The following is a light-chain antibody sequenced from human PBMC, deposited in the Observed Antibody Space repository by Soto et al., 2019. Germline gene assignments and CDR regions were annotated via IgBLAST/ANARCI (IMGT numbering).Light chain of an antibody. CDR2: RAS. Sequence: IGMTQSPATLSVSPGERATLSCRASQTIYSNVAWYQQRPGQPPRLLIYRASSRATGIPARFSGSGSGTESTLTINSLQSEDFAVYYCQQYQNLWTFGQGTKVEIK. CDR3: QQYQNLWT. V-gene: IGKV3-15*01. J-gene: IGKJ1*01. CDR1: QTIYSN.